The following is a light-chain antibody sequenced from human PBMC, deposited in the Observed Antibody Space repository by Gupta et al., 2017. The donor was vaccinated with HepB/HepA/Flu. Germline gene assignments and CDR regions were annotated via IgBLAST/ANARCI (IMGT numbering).Light chain of an antibody. J-gene: IGKJ1*01. V-gene: IGKV4-1*01. CDR1: QSVLYSSNNKNY. Sequence: CKSSQSVLYSSNNKNYLAWYQQKPGQPPKLLIYWASTRESGVPDRFSGSGSGTDFTLTISSLQAEDVAVYYCQQYYSTPPTFGQGTKVEIK. CDR3: QQYYSTPPT. CDR2: WAS.